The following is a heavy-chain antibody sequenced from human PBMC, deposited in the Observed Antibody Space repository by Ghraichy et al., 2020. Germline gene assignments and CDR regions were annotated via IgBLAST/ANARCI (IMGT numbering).Heavy chain of an antibody. CDR3: ATASMIEHSFDY. J-gene: IGHJ4*02. CDR1: GYSVSDNY. CDR2: LYSDGKT. V-gene: IGHV3-53*01. D-gene: IGHD3-22*01. Sequence: GGSLRLSCAASGYSVSDNYMGWVRQAPGKGLEWVSVLYSDGKTFYGDSVRGRFTVSRHDSKNTLYLQMNSLRTEDTAVYYCATASMIEHSFDYWGQGSLGTVSS.